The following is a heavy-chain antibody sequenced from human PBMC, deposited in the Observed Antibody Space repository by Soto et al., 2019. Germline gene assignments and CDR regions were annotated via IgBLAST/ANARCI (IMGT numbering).Heavy chain of an antibody. D-gene: IGHD3-22*01. V-gene: IGHV4-31*03. Sequence: QVQLQESGPGLVKPSQTLSLTCTVSGGSISSGAYYWSWIRQHPGKGLEWVGYIYYSGSTYHNPSHKSRVSISRDTSKTQCSLKLTSVTSADTAVYYCARGYDSRGYWGGLDFDYWGQGALVTVSS. CDR1: GGSISSGAYY. CDR2: IYYSGST. J-gene: IGHJ4*02. CDR3: ARGYDSRGYWGGLDFDY.